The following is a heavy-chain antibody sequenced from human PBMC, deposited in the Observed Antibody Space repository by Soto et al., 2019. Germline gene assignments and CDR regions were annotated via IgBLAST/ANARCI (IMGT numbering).Heavy chain of an antibody. CDR2: IGGSGRTT. V-gene: IGHV3-23*01. D-gene: IGHD3-22*01. CDR1: AFTFNNYS. CDR3: AKSRYSDSSGDFYDY. Sequence: EVQLLESGGGLVQPGGSLSLSCAASAFTFNNYSMSWVRQAPGKGLEWVSGIGGSGRTTYYADSVKGRFTISRDNSNNTLFLQMNSLRAEDTAVYYCAKSRYSDSSGDFYDYWGQGTLVTVSS. J-gene: IGHJ4*02.